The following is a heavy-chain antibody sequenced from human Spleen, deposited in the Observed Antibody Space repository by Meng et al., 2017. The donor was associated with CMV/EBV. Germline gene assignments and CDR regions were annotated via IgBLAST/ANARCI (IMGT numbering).Heavy chain of an antibody. V-gene: IGHV3-48*03. Sequence: GESLKISCAASGFTFRNYGMNWVRQAPGKGLEWISFISGSGNTIYYADSVKGRFTISRDNAKNSLYLQMKSLRADDTAVYYCATPTLSIEVAGTDYWGQGALVTVSS. J-gene: IGHJ4*02. D-gene: IGHD6-19*01. CDR3: ATPTLSIEVAGTDY. CDR2: ISGSGNTI. CDR1: GFTFRNYG.